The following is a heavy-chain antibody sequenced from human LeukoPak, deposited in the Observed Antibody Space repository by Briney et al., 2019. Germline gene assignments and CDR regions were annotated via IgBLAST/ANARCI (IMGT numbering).Heavy chain of an antibody. J-gene: IGHJ4*02. CDR3: ARKRGSGKANFDY. D-gene: IGHD1-26*01. V-gene: IGHV4-39*01. Sequence: SETLSLTCTVSGGSISSSSYYWGWIRLPPGKGLEWIGSIYYGGSTYYNPSLKSRVTISVDTSKNQFSLKLSSVTAADTAVYYCARKRGSGKANFDYWGQGTLVTVSS. CDR2: IYYGGST. CDR1: GGSISSSSYY.